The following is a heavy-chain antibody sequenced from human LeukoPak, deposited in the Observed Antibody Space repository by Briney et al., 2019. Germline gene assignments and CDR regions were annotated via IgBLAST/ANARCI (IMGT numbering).Heavy chain of an antibody. CDR2: INTDGSTT. CDR1: GFTFSNYW. D-gene: IGHD3-10*01. V-gene: IGHV3-74*01. J-gene: IGHJ4*02. CDR3: ARAADYYASGIFY. Sequence: GGSLRLSCAASGFTFSNYWMHWVRQAPGKGLVWVSRINTDGSTTNYADSVKGRFTISRDNANNTLYLQMNSLRAEDTAVYYCARAADYYASGIFYWGQGTLVTVSS.